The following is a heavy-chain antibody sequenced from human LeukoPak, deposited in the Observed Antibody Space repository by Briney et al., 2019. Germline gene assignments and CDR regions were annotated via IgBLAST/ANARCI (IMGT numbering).Heavy chain of an antibody. V-gene: IGHV5-51*01. CDR3: ARHTTYYYDSSGCPTPGPFDY. J-gene: IGHJ4*02. Sequence: GESLKISCKGSGYSFTSYWIGWVRQMPGKGLEWMGIIYPGDSDTRYSPSFQGQVTISADKSISTAYLQWSSLKASDTAMYYCARHTTYYYDSSGCPTPGPFDYWGQGTLVTVSS. CDR2: IYPGDSDT. CDR1: GYSFTSYW. D-gene: IGHD3-22*01.